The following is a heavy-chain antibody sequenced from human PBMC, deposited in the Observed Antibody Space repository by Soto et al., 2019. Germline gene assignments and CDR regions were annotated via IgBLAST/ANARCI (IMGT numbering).Heavy chain of an antibody. Sequence: GGSLRLSCAASEFTFSKHGMHWVRQAPGKGLEWVAVISYDGSNKYYGDSVKDRFTISRDNSKNTLYLHMNSLRPEDTAVYFCAKGPPLLMVYPVLDSWGQGTLVTVSS. CDR1: EFTFSKHG. CDR2: ISYDGSNK. D-gene: IGHD2-8*01. J-gene: IGHJ4*02. CDR3: AKGPPLLMVYPVLDS. V-gene: IGHV3-30*18.